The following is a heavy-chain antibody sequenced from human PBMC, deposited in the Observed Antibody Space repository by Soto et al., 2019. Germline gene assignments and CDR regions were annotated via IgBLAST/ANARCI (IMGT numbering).Heavy chain of an antibody. Sequence: GGSLRLSCAASGFTFTTYAMSWVRQAPGKGLEWVSAISGSGGSTYYADSVKGRFTISRDNSKNTLYLQMNSLRAEETAVYYCARGGDILTVPYNWFDPWGQGTLVTVSS. CDR2: ISGSGGST. J-gene: IGHJ5*02. CDR1: GFTFTTYA. CDR3: ARGGDILTVPYNWFDP. V-gene: IGHV3-23*01. D-gene: IGHD3-9*01.